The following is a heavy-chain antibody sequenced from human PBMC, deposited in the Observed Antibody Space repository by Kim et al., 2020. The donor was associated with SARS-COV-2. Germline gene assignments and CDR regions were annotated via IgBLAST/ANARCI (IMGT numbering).Heavy chain of an antibody. J-gene: IGHJ6*02. CDR2: IIPIFGTA. D-gene: IGHD2-21*01. V-gene: IGHV1-69*13. CDR3: ARDGNAWGGNLRGRGHGAYGMDV. CDR1: GGTFSSYA. Sequence: SVKVSCKASGGTFSSYAISWVRQAPGQGLEWMGGIIPIFGTANYAQKFQGRVTITADESTSTAYMELSSLRSEDTAVYYCARDGNAWGGNLRGRGHGAYGMDVWGQGTTVTVSS.